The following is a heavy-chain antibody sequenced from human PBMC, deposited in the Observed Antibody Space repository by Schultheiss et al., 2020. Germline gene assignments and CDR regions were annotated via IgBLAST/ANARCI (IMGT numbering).Heavy chain of an antibody. Sequence: GESLKISCAASGFTFSSYGMHWVRQAPGKGLEWVAVIWYDGSNKYYADSVKGRFTISRDNSKNTLYLQMNSLRAEDTAVYYCARDDWNYGSALDYWGQGTLVTVSS. CDR2: IWYDGSNK. J-gene: IGHJ4*02. D-gene: IGHD1-7*01. V-gene: IGHV3-33*01. CDR3: ARDDWNYGSALDY. CDR1: GFTFSSYG.